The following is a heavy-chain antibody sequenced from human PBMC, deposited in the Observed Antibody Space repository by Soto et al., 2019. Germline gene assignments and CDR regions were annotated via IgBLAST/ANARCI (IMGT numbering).Heavy chain of an antibody. CDR3: AAPGGNHFGMDV. Sequence: ASVKVSCKSFDNTFTYYVINWVRQAPGQGLEWLGWISGYNANTKEAQKFQDRVSMTADTSTRTAYLEVRSLTSDDTGVYFCAAPGGNHFGMDVWGQGTTVTVSS. CDR2: ISGYNANT. J-gene: IGHJ6*02. CDR1: DNTFTYYV. D-gene: IGHD2-8*02. V-gene: IGHV1-18*01.